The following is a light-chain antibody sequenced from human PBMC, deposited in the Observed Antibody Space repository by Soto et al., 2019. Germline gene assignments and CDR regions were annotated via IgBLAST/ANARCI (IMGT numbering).Light chain of an antibody. Sequence: AIQLTQSPSSLSASVGDSVTITCRASQDISTHIAWYQQKPGTAPKVLIYAASTLESGVPSRFSGSGSGTGFTLTISSLQPEDFATYYCQQFNNYPLTFGGGTKVDIK. CDR3: QQFNNYPLT. J-gene: IGKJ4*01. V-gene: IGKV1D-13*01. CDR2: AAS. CDR1: QDISTH.